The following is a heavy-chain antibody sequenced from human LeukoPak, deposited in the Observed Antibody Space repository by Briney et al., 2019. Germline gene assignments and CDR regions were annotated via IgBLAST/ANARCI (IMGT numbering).Heavy chain of an antibody. CDR2: ISAYNGNT. Sequence: GASVKVSCKASGYTFTGYYMHWVRQAPGQGLEWMGWISAYNGNTNYAQKLQGRVTMTTDTSTSTAYMELRSLRSDDTAVYYCARANYDILTGYYFGWYFDLWGRGTLVTVSS. V-gene: IGHV1-18*04. D-gene: IGHD3-9*01. CDR1: GYTFTGYY. CDR3: ARANYDILTGYYFGWYFDL. J-gene: IGHJ2*01.